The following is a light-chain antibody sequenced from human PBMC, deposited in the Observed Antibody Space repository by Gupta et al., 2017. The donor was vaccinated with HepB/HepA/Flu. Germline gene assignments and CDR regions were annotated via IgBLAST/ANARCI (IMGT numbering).Light chain of an antibody. Sequence: EIVLTQSPGTLSLSPGERATLSCRASQSVSSDYLAWYQQKPGQAPRIIIYGASSRATGITDRFSGSGAGTDFTLTSRRREYEDFDGYYNQHYCIWAFGQGTKVEIK. CDR2: GAS. CDR3: QHYCIWA. CDR1: QSVSSDY. J-gene: IGKJ1*01. V-gene: IGKV3-20*01.